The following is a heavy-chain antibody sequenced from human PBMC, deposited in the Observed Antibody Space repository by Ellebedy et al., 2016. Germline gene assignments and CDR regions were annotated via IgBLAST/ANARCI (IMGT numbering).Heavy chain of an antibody. V-gene: IGHV3-74*01. J-gene: IGHJ5*02. CDR3: AKDPIWGASYSNWFDP. CDR2: INNDGTAI. Sequence: GGSLRLXCAASGFTFSSYWMHWVRQAPGQGLLWVSRINNDGTAINYADSVKGRFTISRDNSKNTVYLQMNSLRVDDTAIYYCAKDPIWGASYSNWFDPWGQGTLVTVSS. D-gene: IGHD1-26*01. CDR1: GFTFSSYW.